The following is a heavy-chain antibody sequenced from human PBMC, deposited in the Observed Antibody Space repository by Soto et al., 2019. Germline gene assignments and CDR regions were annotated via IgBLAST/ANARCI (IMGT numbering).Heavy chain of an antibody. Sequence: EVQLVESGGGLVQPGGSLRLSCAASGVIFSSYWMHWVRQAPGKGLVWVSRINSDGSSTSYADSVKGRFTISRDNAKNTLYLQMNSLRAEDTALYYCARLGEYGSGVGYDYWGQGTLVTVSS. CDR1: GVIFSSYW. D-gene: IGHD3-10*01. J-gene: IGHJ4*02. CDR3: ARLGEYGSGVGYDY. V-gene: IGHV3-74*01. CDR2: INSDGSST.